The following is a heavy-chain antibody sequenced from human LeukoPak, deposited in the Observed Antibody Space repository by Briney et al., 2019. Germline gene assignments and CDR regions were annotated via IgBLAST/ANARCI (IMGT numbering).Heavy chain of an antibody. CDR3: ASGYSDRDY. CDR2: ISNSDNIG. J-gene: IGHJ4*02. D-gene: IGHD5-24*01. Sequence: GGSLRLSCAASGFTFSRYEMHWVRQAPGKGLEWVSHISNSDNIGHYTDSEKGRFTISRDNAKNSLYLQMNSLRAEDTAIYYCASGYSDRDYWGQGTLVTVSS. V-gene: IGHV3-48*03. CDR1: GFTFSRYE.